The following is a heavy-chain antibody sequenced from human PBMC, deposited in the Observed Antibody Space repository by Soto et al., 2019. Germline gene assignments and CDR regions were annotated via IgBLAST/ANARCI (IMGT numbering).Heavy chain of an antibody. CDR3: ARGAGWFGREYYYYMDV. J-gene: IGHJ6*03. CDR1: GGSISSYY. Sequence: SETLSLTCTVSGGSISSYYWSWIRQPPGKGPEWIGYIYYSGSTNYNPSLKSRVTISVDTSKNQFSLKLSSVTAADTAVYYCARGAGWFGREYYYYMDVWGKGTTVTVSS. V-gene: IGHV4-59*01. CDR2: IYYSGST. D-gene: IGHD3-10*01.